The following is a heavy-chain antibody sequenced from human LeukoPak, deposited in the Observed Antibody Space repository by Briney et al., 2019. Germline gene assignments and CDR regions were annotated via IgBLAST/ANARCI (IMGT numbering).Heavy chain of an antibody. CDR3: ARDDPPGGSSGD. D-gene: IGHD6-6*01. CDR1: GFTLITYS. J-gene: IGHJ4*02. V-gene: IGHV3-21*01. CDR2: ISSSSSYI. Sequence: GGSLRLSCAASGFTLITYSMNWVRQAPGKGLEWVSSISSSSSYIYYADSVKGRFTISRDNAKNSLYLQMNSLRAEDTAVYYCARDDPPGGSSGDWGQGTLVTVSA.